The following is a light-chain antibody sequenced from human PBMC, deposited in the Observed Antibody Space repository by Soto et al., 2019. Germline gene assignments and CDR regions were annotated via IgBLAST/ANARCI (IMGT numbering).Light chain of an antibody. CDR1: QSVSNDF. CDR3: QQYGSSPPRT. CDR2: GAS. J-gene: IGKJ1*01. Sequence: EIVLTQSPGILSLSPGERATLSCRASQSVSNDFLAWYQQKPGQAPRLLIYGASTRATDVPDRFSGSGSGADFTLTISRLEPEDFAVYYCQQYGSSPPRTFGHGTKVE. V-gene: IGKV3-20*01.